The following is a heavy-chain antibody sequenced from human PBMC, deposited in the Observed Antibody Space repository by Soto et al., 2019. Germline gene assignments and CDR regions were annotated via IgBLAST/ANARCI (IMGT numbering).Heavy chain of an antibody. CDR3: ARGPMVRGVTTRYYFDY. V-gene: IGHV4-34*01. D-gene: IGHD3-10*01. J-gene: IGHJ4*02. CDR2: INHSGST. Sequence: QVQLQQWGAGLLKPSETLSLTCAVYGGSFSGYYWSWIRQPPGKGWGGLGEINHSGSTNYNPSLKSRVTISVDTSKNQFSLKLSSVTAADTAVYYCARGPMVRGVTTRYYFDYWGQGTLVTVSS. CDR1: GGSFSGYY.